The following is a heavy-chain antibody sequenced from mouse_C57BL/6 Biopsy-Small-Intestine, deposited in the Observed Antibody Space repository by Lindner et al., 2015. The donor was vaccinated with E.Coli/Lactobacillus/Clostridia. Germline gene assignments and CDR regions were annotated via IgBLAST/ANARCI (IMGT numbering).Heavy chain of an antibody. CDR2: IFPGDGDT. V-gene: IGHV1-82*01. CDR3: ADFDYDAGVFDY. CDR1: GYAFSNSW. D-gene: IGHD2-4*01. J-gene: IGHJ2*01. Sequence: VQLQESGPELVKPGASVKISCKASGYAFSNSWMNWVKQRPGKGLEWIGRIFPGDGDTNYNGKFKGKATLIADKSSSTGYMQLSSLTSEDSAVYFCADFDYDAGVFDYWGQGTTLTVSS.